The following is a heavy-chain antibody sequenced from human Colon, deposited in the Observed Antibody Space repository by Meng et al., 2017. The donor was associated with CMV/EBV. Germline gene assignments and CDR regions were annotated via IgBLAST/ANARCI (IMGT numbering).Heavy chain of an antibody. CDR2: INQDGTEK. CDR3: ASDRTVPGYSNYYNWFDP. CDR1: GFSFTSFW. D-gene: IGHD4-11*01. Sequence: GGSLRLSCAASGFSFTSFWMAWVRQAPGKGLEWVASINQDGTEKYYLGSVRGRFTISRDNAKNSLYLQMNSLSVEDTAVYFCASDRTVPGYSNYYNWFDPWGQGTLVTVSS. J-gene: IGHJ5*02. V-gene: IGHV3-7*01.